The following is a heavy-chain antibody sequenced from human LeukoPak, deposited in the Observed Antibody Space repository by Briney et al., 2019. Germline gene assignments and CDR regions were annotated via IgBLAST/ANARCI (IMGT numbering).Heavy chain of an antibody. CDR3: ARASQGNLGSQLAY. CDR2: MNPNSGNT. Sequence: VSGKASCEASGHTFTSYYINWVRQATGQSLEGSAWMNPNSGNTGHAQKFQGRVTMTRNTSISTAYMELSSLRSEDTAVYYCARASQGNLGSQLAYWGQGTLVTVSS. J-gene: IGHJ4*02. D-gene: IGHD1-1*01. CDR1: GHTFTSYY. V-gene: IGHV1-8*01.